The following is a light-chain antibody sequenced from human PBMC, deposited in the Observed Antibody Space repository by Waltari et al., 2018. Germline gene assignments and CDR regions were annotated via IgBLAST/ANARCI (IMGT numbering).Light chain of an antibody. CDR3: SSYTSSSTL. J-gene: IGLJ2*01. V-gene: IGLV2-14*03. CDR2: DVS. Sequence: SALTQPPSVSGSPGQSITISCTGTSSDVGGYNYVSWYQQHPGKTPKLMIYDVSNRPSGVSNRFSGSKSGNTASLTIAGLQAEDEADYYCSSYTSSSTLFGGGTKLTVL. CDR1: SSDVGGYNY.